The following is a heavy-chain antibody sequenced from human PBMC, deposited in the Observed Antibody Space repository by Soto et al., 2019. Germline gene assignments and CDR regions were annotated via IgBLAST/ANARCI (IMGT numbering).Heavy chain of an antibody. CDR3: AKVRAPYSSSSAFDY. V-gene: IGHV3-23*01. J-gene: IGHJ4*02. CDR2: ISGSGGST. D-gene: IGHD6-6*01. Sequence: GGSLRLSCAASGFTFSSYAMIWVRQAPGKGLEWVSAISGSGGSTYYADSVKGRFTISRDNSKNTLYLQMNSLRAEDTAVYYCAKVRAPYSSSSAFDYWGQGTLVTVSS. CDR1: GFTFSSYA.